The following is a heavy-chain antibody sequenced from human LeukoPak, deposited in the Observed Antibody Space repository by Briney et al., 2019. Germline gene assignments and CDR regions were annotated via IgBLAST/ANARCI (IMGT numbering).Heavy chain of an antibody. CDR3: AIYTAMGH. CDR1: GVTVSSNY. CDR2: IYSGGST. Sequence: EGSLRLSCAASGVTVSSNYMSWVRQAPGKGLEWVSVIYSGGSTNYADSVKGRFTISRDNSMNTLYLQMNSLRAEDTAVYYCAIYTAMGHWGQGTLVTVSS. D-gene: IGHD5-18*01. J-gene: IGHJ4*02. V-gene: IGHV3-53*01.